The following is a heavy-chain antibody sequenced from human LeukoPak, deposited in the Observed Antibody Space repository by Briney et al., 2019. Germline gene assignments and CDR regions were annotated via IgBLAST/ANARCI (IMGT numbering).Heavy chain of an antibody. D-gene: IGHD1-26*01. CDR3: ARVERGHLGSDYYMDV. Sequence: SVKVSCKASGGTFSNYAVSWVRQAPGQGLGWVGGIIPKFGAVTYAQKFQGRVTITADRSTATVYMDLTSLKSGDTAVYYCARVERGHLGSDYYMDVWGKGTTVTVSS. J-gene: IGHJ6*03. CDR1: GGTFSNYA. CDR2: IIPKFGAV. V-gene: IGHV1-69*06.